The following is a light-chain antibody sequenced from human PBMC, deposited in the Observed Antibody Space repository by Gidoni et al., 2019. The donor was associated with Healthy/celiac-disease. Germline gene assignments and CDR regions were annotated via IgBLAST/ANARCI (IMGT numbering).Light chain of an antibody. Sequence: DIVLTQSPGTLSLSPGERATLSCRASQSVSSSYLAWYQQKPGQAPRFLIYGASSRATGIPDRFSGSGSGTDFTLTISRLEPEDFAVYYCQQYGSSLLTFGGXTKVEIK. V-gene: IGKV3-20*01. CDR1: QSVSSSY. J-gene: IGKJ4*01. CDR3: QQYGSSLLT. CDR2: GAS.